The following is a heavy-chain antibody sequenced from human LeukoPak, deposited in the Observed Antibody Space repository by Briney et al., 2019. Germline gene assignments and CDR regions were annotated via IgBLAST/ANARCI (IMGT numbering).Heavy chain of an antibody. D-gene: IGHD2-8*01. CDR3: AREGYCTNGVCYTNYYYYMDV. Sequence: ASVKVSCKASGYTFTSYDINWVRQATGQGLEWMGWMNPNSGNTGYAQKFQGRVTMTRNTSISTVYMELSSLRSEDTAVYYCAREGYCTNGVCYTNYYYYMDVWGKGTTVTVSS. V-gene: IGHV1-8*01. J-gene: IGHJ6*03. CDR1: GYTFTSYD. CDR2: MNPNSGNT.